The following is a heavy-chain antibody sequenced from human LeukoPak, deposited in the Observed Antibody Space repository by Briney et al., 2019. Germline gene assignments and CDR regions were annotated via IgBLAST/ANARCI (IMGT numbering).Heavy chain of an antibody. J-gene: IGHJ3*02. D-gene: IGHD5-24*01. CDR1: GYSFTSYW. Sequence: GESLKISCKGSGYSFTSYWIGWVRQMPGKGLEWMGIIYPGDSDTRYSPSFQGQVTISADKSISTAYLQWSSLKASDTAMYYCARGRLYFSGRDGYNYRKNDAFDIWGQGTMVTVSS. CDR3: ARGRLYFSGRDGYNYRKNDAFDI. CDR2: IYPGDSDT. V-gene: IGHV5-51*01.